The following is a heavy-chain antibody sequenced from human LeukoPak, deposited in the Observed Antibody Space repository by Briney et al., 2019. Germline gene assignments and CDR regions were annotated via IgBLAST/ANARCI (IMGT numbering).Heavy chain of an antibody. J-gene: IGHJ4*02. CDR1: GFTFSTYS. D-gene: IGHD6-13*01. CDR3: AKKNLAAAGPNYFDY. CDR2: ISGDGATT. V-gene: IGHV3-23*01. Sequence: PGGSLRLSCAASGFTFSTYSMNWVRQAPGKGLEWVSIISGDGATTDYADSVKGRLTIYRDNSRNTLYLQMNSLRVEDTAVYYCAKKNLAAAGPNYFDYWGQGTLVTVSS.